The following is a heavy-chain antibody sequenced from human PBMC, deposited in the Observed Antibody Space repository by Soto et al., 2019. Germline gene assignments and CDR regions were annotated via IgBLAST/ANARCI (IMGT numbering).Heavy chain of an antibody. CDR2: VSPYNGNT. J-gene: IGHJ5*02. CDR1: GYTFTNYG. V-gene: IGHV1-18*01. Sequence: QVQLVQSGAEVKKPGASVKVSCKASGYTFTNYGISWVRQAPGQGLEWIAWVSPYNGNTNYAQTVQGRVTMTTDTSTSTAYMELRSLRSDDTAVYYCVRDTDYYGSGDNWFDPWGQGTLVTVSS. CDR3: VRDTDYYGSGDNWFDP. D-gene: IGHD3-10*01.